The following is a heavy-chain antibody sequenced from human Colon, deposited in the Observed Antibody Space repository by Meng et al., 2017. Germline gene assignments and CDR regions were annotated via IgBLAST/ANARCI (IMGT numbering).Heavy chain of an antibody. J-gene: IGHJ1*01. D-gene: IGHD5-12*01. V-gene: IGHV4-31*03. CDR2: IYFSGDT. CDR1: GASTSGGSNGGYY. Sequence: SETLSPTCPVSGASTSGGSNGGYYYTWIRQRPGKGLEWIGYIYFSGDTYYNPSLKRRLTISVDTSKSQFSLKLRSVTAADSAIYYCARGFLDDLGYFYEYFHHWGPGTLVTVSS. CDR3: ARGFLDDLGYFYEYFHH.